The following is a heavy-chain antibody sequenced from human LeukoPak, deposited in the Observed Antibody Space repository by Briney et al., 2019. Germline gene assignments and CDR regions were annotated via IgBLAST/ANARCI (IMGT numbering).Heavy chain of an antibody. J-gene: IGHJ6*02. CDR3: TRDLVEYVSGRYHYHGMDV. CDR2: ITSSGSIM. CDR1: GFTFNKFT. Sequence: GGSLRLSCAASGFTFNKFTMNWVRQAPGKGLEWVSYITSSGSIMYYADSVQGRFTISRDNAKNSLYLQMNSLRDEDTAVYYCTRDLVEYVSGRYHYHGMDVWGQGTTVTVSS. V-gene: IGHV3-48*02. D-gene: IGHD3-10*01.